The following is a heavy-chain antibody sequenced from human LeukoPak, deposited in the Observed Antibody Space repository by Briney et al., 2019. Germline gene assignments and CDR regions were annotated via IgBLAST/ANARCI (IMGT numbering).Heavy chain of an antibody. CDR3: ARAQCSSTSCPYDY. CDR2: FNSDGGIT. Sequence: GGSLRLSCAASGFTFSNYWMHWVRQAPGKGLVWISRFNSDGGITTYADSVKGRFTISRDNAKNTLYLQMNSLRAEDTAVYHCARAQCSSTSCPYDYWGQGTLVTVSS. V-gene: IGHV3-74*01. D-gene: IGHD2-2*01. CDR1: GFTFSNYW. J-gene: IGHJ4*02.